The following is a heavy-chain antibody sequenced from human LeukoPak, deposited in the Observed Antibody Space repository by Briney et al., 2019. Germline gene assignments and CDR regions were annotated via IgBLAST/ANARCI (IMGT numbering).Heavy chain of an antibody. CDR1: GYTFTSYG. CDR3: ARDEAAISSGPFDY. D-gene: IGHD2-2*02. CDR2: ISAYNGNT. J-gene: IGHJ4*02. V-gene: IGHV1-18*01. Sequence: ASVKVSCKASGYTFTSYGISWVRQAPGQGLEWTGWISAYNGNTNYAQKLQGRVTMTTDTSTSTAYMELRSLRSDDTAVYYCARDEAAISSGPFDYWGQGTLVTVSS.